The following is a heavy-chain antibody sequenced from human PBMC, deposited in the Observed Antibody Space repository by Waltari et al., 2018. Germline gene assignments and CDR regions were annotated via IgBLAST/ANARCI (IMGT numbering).Heavy chain of an antibody. V-gene: IGHV3-53*01. CDR1: GFTVSRNY. Sequence: EVQLVESGGCLIQAGGSLRRSCAASGFTVSRNYMSWVLQAQGKGLEWVSVIYSGGSTYYADSVKGRFTISRDNSKNTLYLQMNSLRAEDTAVYYCAIRSGPNEDYYYYYGMDVWGQGTTVTVSS. D-gene: IGHD1-1*01. CDR3: AIRSGPNEDYYYYYGMDV. CDR2: IYSGGST. J-gene: IGHJ6*02.